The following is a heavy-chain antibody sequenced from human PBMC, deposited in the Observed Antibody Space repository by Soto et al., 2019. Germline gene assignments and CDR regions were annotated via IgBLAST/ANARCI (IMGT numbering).Heavy chain of an antibody. J-gene: IGHJ6*02. D-gene: IGHD2-2*01. CDR3: ARGGGDIVVVPAATALWYYGMDV. V-gene: IGHV1-69*06. Sequence: QVQLVQSGAEVKKPGSSVKVSCKASGGTFSSYAISWVRQAPGQGLEWMGGIIPIFGTANYAQKFQGRVTITADKSMSTAYMELSSLRSEDTAVYYCARGGGDIVVVPAATALWYYGMDVWGQGTTVTVSS. CDR1: GGTFSSYA. CDR2: IIPIFGTA.